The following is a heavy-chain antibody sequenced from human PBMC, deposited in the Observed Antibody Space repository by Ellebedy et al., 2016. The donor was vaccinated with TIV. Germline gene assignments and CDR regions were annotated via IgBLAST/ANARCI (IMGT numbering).Heavy chain of an antibody. CDR3: ARGQIGSWGFGEYYFDY. CDR2: ISSSSSYI. J-gene: IGHJ4*02. Sequence: GESLKISCRASRITFSNIYTMNWVRQAPGKGLEWVSSISSSSSYIYYADSVKGRFTISRDNAKNSLYLQMNSLRAEDTAVYYCARGQIGSWGFGEYYFDYWGQGTLVTVSS. D-gene: IGHD3-10*01. V-gene: IGHV3-21*01. CDR1: RITFSNIYT.